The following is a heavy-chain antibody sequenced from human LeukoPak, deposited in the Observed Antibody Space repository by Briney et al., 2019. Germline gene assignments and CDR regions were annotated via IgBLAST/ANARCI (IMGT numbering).Heavy chain of an antibody. CDR3: AVSSWTYYYYMDV. Sequence: SETLSLTCTVSGGSISSYHWSWIRQPPGKGLEWIGYIYYSGSTNYNPSLKSRVTISVDTSKNQFSLKLSSVTAADTAVYYCAVSSWTYYYYMDVWGKGTTVTVSS. D-gene: IGHD6-13*01. CDR2: IYYSGST. J-gene: IGHJ6*03. V-gene: IGHV4-59*01. CDR1: GGSISSYH.